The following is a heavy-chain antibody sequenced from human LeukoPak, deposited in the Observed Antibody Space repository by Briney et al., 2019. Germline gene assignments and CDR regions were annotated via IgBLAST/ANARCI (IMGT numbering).Heavy chain of an antibody. D-gene: IGHD2-2*01. Sequence: GGSLRLSCAASGFTFSSYSMNWVRQAPGKGLEWVALISYDGSNKYYADSVKGRFTISRDNSKNTLYLQMNSLRTEDTAVYYCAKDRGRSYCSSTRCYTYGMDVWGQGTTVTVAS. J-gene: IGHJ6*02. CDR1: GFTFSSYS. V-gene: IGHV3-30*18. CDR2: ISYDGSNK. CDR3: AKDRGRSYCSSTRCYTYGMDV.